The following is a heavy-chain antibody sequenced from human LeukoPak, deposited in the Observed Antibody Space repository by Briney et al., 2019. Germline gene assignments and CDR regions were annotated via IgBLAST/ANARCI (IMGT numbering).Heavy chain of an antibody. Sequence: GGSLRLSCAASGFTFSSYEMNWVRQAPGKVLEWVSFISSSGTTINQPDSVKGRFTISRDNAKNSVHLQMDNLRVEDTAVYYCARGWDRAHPTGFEFDVWGQGTLVTVSS. CDR3: ARGWDRAHPTGFEFDV. V-gene: IGHV3-48*03. D-gene: IGHD1-26*01. CDR2: ISSSGTTI. J-gene: IGHJ4*02. CDR1: GFTFSSYE.